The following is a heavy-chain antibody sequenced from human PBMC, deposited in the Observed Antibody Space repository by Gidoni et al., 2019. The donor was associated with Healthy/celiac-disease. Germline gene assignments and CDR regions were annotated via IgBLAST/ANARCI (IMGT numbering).Heavy chain of an antibody. Sequence: QVQLVQSRAAVKKPGASVKVSCKASGYTFTAYYLHWVRQAPGQGLEWMGWINPNSGGTNYAQKFQGRVTMTRDTSISTAYMELSRLRSDDTAVYYCARDSGYSGYATAAWFDPWGQGTLVTVSS. CDR2: INPNSGGT. CDR1: GYTFTAYY. J-gene: IGHJ5*02. CDR3: ARDSGYSGYATAAWFDP. V-gene: IGHV1-2*02. D-gene: IGHD5-12*01.